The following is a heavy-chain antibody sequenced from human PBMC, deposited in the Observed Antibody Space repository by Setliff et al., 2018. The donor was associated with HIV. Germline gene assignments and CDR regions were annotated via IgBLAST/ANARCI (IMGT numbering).Heavy chain of an antibody. CDR3: AQLGMVDDFDY. Sequence: PSETLSLTCAVSGYSISSGYYWGWIRQPPGKGLEWVGSIFHSGGIYYNPSLKSRVTISGDTSKNKLSLKLTSVTAADTAVYYCAQLGMVDDFDYWGQGTLVTVSS. D-gene: IGHD1-1*01. CDR1: GYSISSGYY. J-gene: IGHJ4*02. CDR2: IFHSGGI. V-gene: IGHV4-38-2*01.